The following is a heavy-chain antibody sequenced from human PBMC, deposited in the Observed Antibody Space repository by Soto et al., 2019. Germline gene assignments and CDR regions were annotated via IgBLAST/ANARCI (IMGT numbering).Heavy chain of an antibody. CDR3: ARGRYGGNDFQH. D-gene: IGHD4-17*01. CDR1: GGSISSGGYY. V-gene: IGHV4-30-4*01. J-gene: IGHJ1*01. CDR2: IYYSGST. Sequence: SETLSLTCTFSGGSISSGGYYLSWIRQPPGKGLEWIGYIYYSGSTYYNPSLKSRVTISVDTSKNQFSLKLSSVTAADTAVYYCARGRYGGNDFQHWGQGTLVTVSS.